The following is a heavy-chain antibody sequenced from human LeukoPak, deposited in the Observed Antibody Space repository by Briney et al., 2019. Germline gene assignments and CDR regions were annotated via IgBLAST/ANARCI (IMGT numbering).Heavy chain of an antibody. CDR1: GGTFSNYS. D-gene: IGHD1-26*01. CDR2: INPNSGGT. V-gene: IGHV1-2*02. CDR3: ARDQYSGSYYNY. Sequence: ASVKVSCKASGGTFSNYSISWVRQAPGQGLEWMGWINPNSGGTNYAQKFQGRVTMTRDTSISTAYMELSRLRSDDTAVYYCARDQYSGSYYNYWGQGTLVTVSS. J-gene: IGHJ4*02.